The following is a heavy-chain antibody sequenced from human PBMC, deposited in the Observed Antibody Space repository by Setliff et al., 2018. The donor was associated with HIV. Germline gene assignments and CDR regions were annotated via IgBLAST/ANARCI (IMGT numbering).Heavy chain of an antibody. J-gene: IGHJ5*02. CDR1: GGTLSTSA. CDR2: FIPMFGIT. CDR3: ARQKASEYSSSFWFDP. Sequence: SVKVSCKASGGTLSTSAIGWLRQAPGQGLEWMGGFIPMFGITQYAPKFQGSVTITADESTSTVYMELNSLGSEGTAVYYCARQKASEYSSSFWFDPWGQGTLVTVSS. D-gene: IGHD6-6*01. V-gene: IGHV1-69*13.